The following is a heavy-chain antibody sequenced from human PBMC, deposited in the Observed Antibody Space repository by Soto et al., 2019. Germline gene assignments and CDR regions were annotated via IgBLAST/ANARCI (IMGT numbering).Heavy chain of an antibody. CDR3: ASRGGDIVVVPDYYYYYGMDV. CDR2: IIPIFGTA. CDR1: GGTFSSYA. Sequence: SVKVSCKASGGTFSSYAISWVRQAPGQGLEWMGGIIPIFGTANYAQKFQGRVTITADESTSTAYMELSSLRSEDTAVYYCASRGGDIVVVPDYYYYYGMDVWGQGTTVTVSS. D-gene: IGHD2-2*01. V-gene: IGHV1-69*13. J-gene: IGHJ6*02.